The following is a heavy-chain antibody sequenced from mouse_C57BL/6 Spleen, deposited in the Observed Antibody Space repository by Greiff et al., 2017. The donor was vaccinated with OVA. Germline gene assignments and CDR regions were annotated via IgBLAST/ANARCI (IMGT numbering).Heavy chain of an antibody. J-gene: IGHJ3*01. D-gene: IGHD3-2*02. Sequence: EVKVVESGEGLVKPGGSLKLSCAASGFPFGGFAMSGVRQTPKKRREWVAYISSGGDYIYYADTVKGRFTISRDNARNTLYLQMSSLKSEDTAMYYCTRDGSGSWFAYWGQGTLVTVSA. CDR2: ISSGGDYI. V-gene: IGHV5-9-1*02. CDR1: GFPFGGFA. CDR3: TRDGSGSWFAY.